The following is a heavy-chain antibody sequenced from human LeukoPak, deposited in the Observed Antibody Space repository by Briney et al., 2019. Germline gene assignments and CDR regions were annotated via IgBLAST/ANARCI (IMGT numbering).Heavy chain of an antibody. D-gene: IGHD3-22*01. CDR3: AKGPHSGL. CDR2: ISSSGSII. CDR1: GCTFSSYE. V-gene: IGHV3-48*03. J-gene: IGHJ4*02. Sequence: QPGGSLSLSCAASGCTFSSYEMNWVRQAPGKGLEWVSHISSSGSIIYYADSVKGRFTISRDNAKNSLYLQMTSLRAEDTAVYYCAKGPHSGLWGQGTLVTVSS.